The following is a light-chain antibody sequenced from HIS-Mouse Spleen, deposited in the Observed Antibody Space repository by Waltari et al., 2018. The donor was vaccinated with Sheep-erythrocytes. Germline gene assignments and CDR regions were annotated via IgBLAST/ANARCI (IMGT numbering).Light chain of an antibody. CDR1: QGISSA. CDR3: QQFNNYPRT. J-gene: IGKJ1*01. Sequence: AIQLTQSPSSLSASVGDRVTITCRASQGISSALAWYQQKPGKATKLLIYDASSLESWVPSRFSGSGSGTDFTLTISSLQPEDFATYYCQQFNNYPRTFGQGTKVEIK. V-gene: IGKV1D-13*01. CDR2: DAS.